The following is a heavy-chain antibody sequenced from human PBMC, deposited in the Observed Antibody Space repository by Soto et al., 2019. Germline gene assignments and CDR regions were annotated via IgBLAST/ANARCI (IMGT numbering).Heavy chain of an antibody. CDR1: GFTFTSSA. CDR3: AAVPSRNYYDSGAFDI. J-gene: IGHJ3*02. Sequence: SVKVSCKASGFTFTSSAVQWVRQARGQRLEWIGWIVVGSGNTNYAQKFQERVTITRDMSTSTAYMELSSLRSEDTAVYYCAAVPSRNYYDSGAFDIWGQGTMVTVSS. D-gene: IGHD3-22*01. V-gene: IGHV1-58*01. CDR2: IVVGSGNT.